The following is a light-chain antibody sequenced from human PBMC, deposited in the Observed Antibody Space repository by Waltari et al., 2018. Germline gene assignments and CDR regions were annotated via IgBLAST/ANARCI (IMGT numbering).Light chain of an antibody. Sequence: EIVLTQSPVTLSLSPGDTATLSCRASQSIGSYLAWYQRNPGQAPRLLINGASNRAAGIPPRFSGGGSGTDFTLTISGLEPEDFAVYYCQHRNTGLTFGGGTKVEIE. CDR1: QSIGSY. CDR2: GAS. CDR3: QHRNTGLT. J-gene: IGKJ4*01. V-gene: IGKV3-11*01.